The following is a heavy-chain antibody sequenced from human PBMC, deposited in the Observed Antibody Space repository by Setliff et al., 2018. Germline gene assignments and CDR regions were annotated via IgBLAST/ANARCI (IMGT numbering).Heavy chain of an antibody. D-gene: IGHD2-21*01. J-gene: IGHJ6*02. CDR1: GGSISSGHYY. Sequence: NPSETLSLTCTVSGGSISSGHYYWNWIRQPAGKGLEWIGRIYPSGGTNYNPSLKSRVTISVDTSKNHFSLKLTSVTAADTGVYYCATRTFAVIPHSGLGLDYFYGMDVWGRGTTVTVSS. V-gene: IGHV4-61*02. CDR3: ATRTFAVIPHSGLGLDYFYGMDV. CDR2: IYPSGGT.